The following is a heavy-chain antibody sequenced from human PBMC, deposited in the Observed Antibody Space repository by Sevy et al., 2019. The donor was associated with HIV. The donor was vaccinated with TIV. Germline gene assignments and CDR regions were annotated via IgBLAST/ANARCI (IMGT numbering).Heavy chain of an antibody. CDR3: ATCSGTWYGGLS. CDR2: IKSETEGRAA. CDR1: GFTFSNAW. Sequence: GGSLRLSCAASGFTFSNAWMSWVRQAPGKGLEWVGCIKSETEGRAAGYAAPVKCRFTILRDDSKNTLILQMDSLKTDYTAIYYCATCSGTWYGGLSWGQGTLVTVSS. J-gene: IGHJ5*02. D-gene: IGHD3-10*01. V-gene: IGHV3-15*01.